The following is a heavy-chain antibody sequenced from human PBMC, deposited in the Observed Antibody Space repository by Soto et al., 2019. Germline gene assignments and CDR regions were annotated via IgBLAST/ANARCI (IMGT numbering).Heavy chain of an antibody. CDR1: GGSFSGYY. V-gene: IGHV4-34*01. D-gene: IGHD3-3*01. CDR3: AREGGITIFGVVISRDAFDI. CDR2: LNHSGST. J-gene: IGHJ3*02. Sequence: QVQLQQWGAGLLKPSETLSLTCAVYGGSFSGYYWSWIRQPPGKGLEWIGELNHSGSTNYNPSLKSRVTLSVDTSKNQFSLKLSSVTAADTAVYYCAREGGITIFGVVISRDAFDIWGQGTMVTVSS.